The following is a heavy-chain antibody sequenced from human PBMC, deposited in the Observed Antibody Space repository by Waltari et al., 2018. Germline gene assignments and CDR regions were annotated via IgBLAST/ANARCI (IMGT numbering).Heavy chain of an antibody. J-gene: IGHJ4*02. V-gene: IGHV3-15*01. D-gene: IGHD6-19*01. CDR1: GFTFPNAW. CDR3: TTDKQLPPRN. CDR2: IKSKTDGGAA. Sequence: EVQLVESGGGLVKPGGSLRLSCAASGFTFPNAWMSWVRQAPGKGLEWVGSIKSKTDGGAADYAAPVKGRFTISRDDSKYTLYLQMNSLKMEDTAVYYCTTDKQLPPRNWGQGTLVTVSS.